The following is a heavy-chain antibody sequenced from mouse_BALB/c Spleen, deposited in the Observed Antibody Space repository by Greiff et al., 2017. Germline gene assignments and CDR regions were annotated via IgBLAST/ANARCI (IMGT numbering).Heavy chain of an antibody. CDR1: GYTFTSYW. V-gene: IGHV1-7*01. CDR3: ARGGNCHAMDY. Sequence: QVHVKQSGAELAKPGASVKMSCEASGYTFTSYWMHWVKQRPGQGLEWIGYINPSTGYSEDNQKFKDKATLTADKSSSTAYMQLSSLTSEDSAVYDCARGGNCHAMDYWGQGTAVTVSS. D-gene: IGHD2-1*01. CDR2: INPSTGYS. J-gene: IGHJ4*01.